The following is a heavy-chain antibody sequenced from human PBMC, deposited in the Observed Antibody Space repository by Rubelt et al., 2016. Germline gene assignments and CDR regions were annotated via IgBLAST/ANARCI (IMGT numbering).Heavy chain of an antibody. CDR2: IGGSGGST. D-gene: IGHD2-2*01. CDR3: AKGPRIVPAAFSFVY. J-gene: IGHJ4*02. V-gene: IGHV3-23*01. Sequence: QATGEGLEWVSFIGGSGGSTNYADSVKGRFTISRDNSKNTLYMQMNSLRAEDTAVYYCAKGPRIVPAAFSFVYWGQGTLVTVSS.